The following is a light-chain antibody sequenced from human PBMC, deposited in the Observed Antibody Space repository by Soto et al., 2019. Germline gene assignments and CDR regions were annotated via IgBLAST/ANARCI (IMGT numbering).Light chain of an antibody. CDR1: SSNIGAGYD. V-gene: IGLV1-40*01. Sequence: QSVLTQPPSVSGAPGQRVTISCTGSSSNIGAGYDVHWYQQLPGPAPKLLIYGNSNRPSGVPDRFSGSKSGTSASLAITGLQADDEADYYCQSYDSSVTLRVFGTATKLTVL. CDR3: QSYDSSVTLRV. J-gene: IGLJ1*01. CDR2: GNS.